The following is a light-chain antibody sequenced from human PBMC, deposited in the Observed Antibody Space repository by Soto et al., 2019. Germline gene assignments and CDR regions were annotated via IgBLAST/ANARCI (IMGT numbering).Light chain of an antibody. V-gene: IGKV1-33*01. CDR1: EDIGNY. J-gene: IGKJ3*01. CDR3: QQFESLPPT. Sequence: DLQMTQFPSSLSASVGDRVTITCQSSEDIGNYLNWFQQKPGKAPKLLIYDASNLETGVPFRFSGGGSGTDFTFTISSLQPEDIATYYCQQFESLPPTFGPGTRVDI. CDR2: DAS.